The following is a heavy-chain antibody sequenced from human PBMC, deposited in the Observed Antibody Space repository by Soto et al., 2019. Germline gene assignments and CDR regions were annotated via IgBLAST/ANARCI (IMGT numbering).Heavy chain of an antibody. Sequence: QVQLVQSGAEVKRPGSSVKVSCKASGGAFNNYAIYWVRQAPGQGLEWLGTIVPVFPSVYYAPRFQGRLKDPAGGFTDSGYMKLTRLESEGKALQFWAREKPPPAAGYFYYGLNVLGQGTSVTVSS. CDR2: IVPVFPSV. J-gene: IGHJ6*02. V-gene: IGHV1-69*18. CDR1: GGAFNNYA. CDR3: AREKPPPAAGYFYYGLNV. D-gene: IGHD6-13*01.